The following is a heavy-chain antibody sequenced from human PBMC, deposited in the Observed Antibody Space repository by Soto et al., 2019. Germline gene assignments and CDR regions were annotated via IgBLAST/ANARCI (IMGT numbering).Heavy chain of an antibody. CDR2: IYYSGTT. V-gene: IGHV4-30-4*01. Sequence: SETLSLTCTVSGGSISSGDYYWTWIRQPPGKGLEYIGYIYYSGTTYYNPSLRSRLSISVDTSKNLFSLNLSSVTAADTAVYYCSRSRSGYSGYDYVDYWGQGTLVTGSS. CDR1: GGSISSGDYY. J-gene: IGHJ4*02. D-gene: IGHD5-12*01. CDR3: SRSRSGYSGYDYVDY.